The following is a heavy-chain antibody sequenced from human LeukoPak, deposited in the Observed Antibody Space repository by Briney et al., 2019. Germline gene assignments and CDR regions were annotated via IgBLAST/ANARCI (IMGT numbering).Heavy chain of an antibody. V-gene: IGHV1-69*01. CDR3: ARAGTYYYDSSGLIFDY. J-gene: IGHJ4*02. Sequence: SVKVSCKASGGTFSRYAISWMRQAPGQGLEWMGGIIPIFGTANYAQKFQGRVTITADESTSTAYMELSSLRSEDTAVYYCARAGTYYYDSSGLIFDYWGQGTLVTVSS. D-gene: IGHD3-22*01. CDR2: IIPIFGTA. CDR1: GGTFSRYA.